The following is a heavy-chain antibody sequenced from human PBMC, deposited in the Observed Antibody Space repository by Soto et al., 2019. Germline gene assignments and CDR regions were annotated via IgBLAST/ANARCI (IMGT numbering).Heavy chain of an antibody. Sequence: GGSLRLSCAASGFTFSSYAMHCVRQAPGKGLEWVAVISSDGSNKYYADSVKGRFTISRGNAKNTLYLQMNSLRAEDTAVYYCARDRGPYDFWSGLGYWGQGTMVTVSS. CDR2: ISSDGSNK. D-gene: IGHD3-3*01. CDR3: ARDRGPYDFWSGLGY. J-gene: IGHJ4*02. V-gene: IGHV3-30-3*01. CDR1: GFTFSSYA.